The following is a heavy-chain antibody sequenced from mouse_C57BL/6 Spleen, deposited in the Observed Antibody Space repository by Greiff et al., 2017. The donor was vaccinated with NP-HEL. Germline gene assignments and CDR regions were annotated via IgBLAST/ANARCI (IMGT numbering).Heavy chain of an antibody. CDR1: GYTFTDYN. V-gene: IGHV1-22*01. D-gene: IGHD2-4*01. J-gene: IGHJ4*01. CDR3: ASQTMIMSAMDY. CDR2: INPNNGGT. Sequence: EVQLQQSGPELVKPGASVKMSCKASGYTFTDYNMHWVKQSHGKSLEWIGYINPNNGGTSYNQKFKGKATLTVNKSSSTAYMELRSLTSEDSAVYYCASQTMIMSAMDYWGQGTSVTVSS.